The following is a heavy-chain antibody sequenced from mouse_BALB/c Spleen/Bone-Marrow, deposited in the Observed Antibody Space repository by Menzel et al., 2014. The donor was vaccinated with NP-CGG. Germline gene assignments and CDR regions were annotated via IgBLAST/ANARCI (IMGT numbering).Heavy chain of an antibody. J-gene: IGHJ4*01. V-gene: IGHV5-4*02. CDR2: ISDGGSYT. D-gene: IGHD2-1*01. CDR1: GFTFSDYY. CDR3: ARDGNYYAMDY. Sequence: DVMLVESGGGLVKPGGSLKLSCAASGFTFSDYYMYWVRQTPEKRLEWVATISDGGSYTYYPDSVKGRFTISRGNAKNNLYLQMSSLKSEDTAMYYCARDGNYYAMDYWGQGTSVTVSS.